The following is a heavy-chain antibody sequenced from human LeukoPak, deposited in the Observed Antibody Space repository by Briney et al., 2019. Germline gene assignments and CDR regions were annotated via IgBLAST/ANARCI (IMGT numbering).Heavy chain of an antibody. V-gene: IGHV4-34*01. Sequence: SETLSLTCAVYGGSFSGYYWSWIRQPPGKGLEWIGEINHSGSTNYNPSLKSRVTISVDTSKNQFSLKLSSVTAADTAVYYCASGMVNYYYYMDVWGKGTTVTVSS. D-gene: IGHD2-21*01. CDR3: ASGMVNYYYYMDV. CDR2: INHSGST. CDR1: GGSFSGYY. J-gene: IGHJ6*03.